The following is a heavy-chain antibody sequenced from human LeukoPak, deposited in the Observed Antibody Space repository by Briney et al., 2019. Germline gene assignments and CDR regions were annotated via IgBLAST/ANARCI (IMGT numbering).Heavy chain of an antibody. V-gene: IGHV4-4*07. CDR3: AREDTGPHYDILTGYPDYYGMDV. CDR2: IYTSGST. J-gene: IGHJ6*02. CDR1: GCSMSSYY. Sequence: PSETLSLTCTVSGCSMSSYYWSWIRQPAGKGLEWIGRIYTSGSTNYNPSLKSRVTMSVDTSKNQFSLKLSSVTAADTAVYYCAREDTGPHYDILTGYPDYYGMDVWGQGPTVTVSS. D-gene: IGHD3-9*01.